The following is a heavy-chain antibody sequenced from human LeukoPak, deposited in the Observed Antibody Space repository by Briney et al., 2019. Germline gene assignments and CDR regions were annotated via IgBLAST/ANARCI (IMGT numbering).Heavy chain of an antibody. V-gene: IGHV1-2*06. CDR3: ARDYYDSSGYYSFDY. J-gene: IGHJ4*02. CDR1: GYTFTGYY. CDR2: INPNSGGT. Sequence: ASVKVSCKASGYTFTGYYMHWVRQAPGQGLEWMGRINPNSGGTNYAQKCQGRVTMTRDTSISTAYMELSRLRSDDTAVYYCARDYYDSSGYYSFDYWGQGTLVTVSS. D-gene: IGHD3-22*01.